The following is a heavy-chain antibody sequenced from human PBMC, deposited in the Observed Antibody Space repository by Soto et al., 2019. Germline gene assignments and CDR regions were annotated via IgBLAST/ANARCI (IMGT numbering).Heavy chain of an antibody. Sequence: SQTLSLTCAISGDSVSSNSAGWNWIRQSPSRGLEWLGRTFYRSEWYNEYAVSVKSRITVNPDTSKNQISLKLSSVTAADTAVYYCARGTKIFGVVIPSPNPWGQGTLVTVSS. J-gene: IGHJ5*02. V-gene: IGHV6-1*01. D-gene: IGHD3-3*01. CDR1: GDSVSSNSAG. CDR2: TFYRSEWYN. CDR3: ARGTKIFGVVIPSPNP.